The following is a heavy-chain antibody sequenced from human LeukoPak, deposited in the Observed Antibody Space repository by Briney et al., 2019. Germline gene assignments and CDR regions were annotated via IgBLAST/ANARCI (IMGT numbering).Heavy chain of an antibody. J-gene: IGHJ4*02. V-gene: IGHV1-46*01. CDR2: INPSGGST. D-gene: IGHD3-3*01. Sequence: ASVKVSCKASGYTFTSYYMHWVRQAPGQGLEWMGIINPSGGSTSYAQKFQGRVTMTRDTSTSTVYMELSSLRSEDTAVYYCARGYYDFWSGYYPVFDYWGQGTPVTVSS. CDR3: ARGYYDFWSGYYPVFDY. CDR1: GYTFTSYY.